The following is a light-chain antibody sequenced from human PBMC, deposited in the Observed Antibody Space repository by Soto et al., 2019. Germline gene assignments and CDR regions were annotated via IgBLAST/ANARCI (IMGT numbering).Light chain of an antibody. V-gene: IGLV2-23*01. CDR3: CSFRFNNFAV. Sequence: QSALTQPASVSGSPGQSITISCTGTSSDVGTYDLVSWYQQHPGKAPKLMIFETSKRPSGISSRFFASKSGNKASLTISGLQADDEADYYCCSFRFNNFAVFGGGTKVTVL. CDR1: SSDVGTYDL. J-gene: IGLJ3*02. CDR2: ETS.